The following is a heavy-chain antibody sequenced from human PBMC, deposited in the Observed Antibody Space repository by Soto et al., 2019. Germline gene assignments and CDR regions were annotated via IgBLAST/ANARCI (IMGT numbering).Heavy chain of an antibody. V-gene: IGHV3-33*08. D-gene: IGHD1-26*01. Sequence: QVQLVESGGGVVQPGRSLRLSCAASRFTFSSYGMHWVRQAPGKGLEWVAVIWYDGSKEYYAESVKGRFTISRDNSKNTLNLQMNSLRAEDTAVYYCARDGKKGYGMDVWGQGTTVTVSS. CDR2: IWYDGSKE. CDR1: RFTFSSYG. J-gene: IGHJ6*02. CDR3: ARDGKKGYGMDV.